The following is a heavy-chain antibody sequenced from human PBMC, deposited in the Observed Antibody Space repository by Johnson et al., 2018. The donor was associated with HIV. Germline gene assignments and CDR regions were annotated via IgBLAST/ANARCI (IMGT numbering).Heavy chain of an antibody. D-gene: IGHD5-24*01. V-gene: IGHV3-30-3*01. CDR2: ISYDGNNK. CDR3: ARDQWMAGDAFDI. J-gene: IGHJ3*02. CDR1: GFTFSSYA. Sequence: QVQLVESGGGVVQPGRSLRLSCAASGFTFSSYAMHWVRRAPGKGLEWVAVISYDGNNKYYADSVKGRFTISRDNSKNTLYLQMNSLRAEDTAVYYCARDQWMAGDAFDIWGQGTMVTVSS.